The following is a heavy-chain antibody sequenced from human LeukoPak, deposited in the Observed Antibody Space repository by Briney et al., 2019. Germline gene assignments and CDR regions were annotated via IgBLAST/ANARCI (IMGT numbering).Heavy chain of an antibody. Sequence: SETLSLTCAVYGGPFSGYYWSWIRQPPGKGLEWIGEINHSGSTNYNPSLKSRATISVDTSKNQFSLKLSSATAADTAVYYCARAQSATRDVWGKGTTVTVSS. CDR1: GGPFSGYY. V-gene: IGHV4-34*01. CDR2: INHSGST. CDR3: ARAQSATRDV. D-gene: IGHD1-1*01. J-gene: IGHJ6*04.